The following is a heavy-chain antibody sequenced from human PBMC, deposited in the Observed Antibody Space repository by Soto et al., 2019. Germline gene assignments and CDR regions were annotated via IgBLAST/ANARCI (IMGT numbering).Heavy chain of an antibody. CDR1: GGTFSSYA. J-gene: IGHJ6*04. Sequence: SVKVSCKASGGTFSSYAISWVRQAPGQGLEWMGGIIPIFGTANYAQKFQGRVTITADASTSTAYMELSSLRSEDTAVYYCARGPFTFGGVRSIESGDYQYFLAVWGKGTTDIGSS. D-gene: IGHD3-16*01. CDR2: IIPIFGTA. CDR3: ARGPFTFGGVRSIESGDYQYFLAV. V-gene: IGHV1-69*13.